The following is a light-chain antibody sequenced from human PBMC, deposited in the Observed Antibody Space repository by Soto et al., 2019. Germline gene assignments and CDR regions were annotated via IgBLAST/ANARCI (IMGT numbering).Light chain of an antibody. CDR1: QSVSSY. J-gene: IGKJ4*01. Sequence: EIVLTQAPATLSLSPGERATLSCRASQSVSSYLAWYQQKPGQAPRLLIYDASNRATGIPARFSGSGSGTDFTLTISSLDPEDFAVYSGQQRSNWPLTFGGATKVEIK. V-gene: IGKV3-11*01. CDR2: DAS. CDR3: QQRSNWPLT.